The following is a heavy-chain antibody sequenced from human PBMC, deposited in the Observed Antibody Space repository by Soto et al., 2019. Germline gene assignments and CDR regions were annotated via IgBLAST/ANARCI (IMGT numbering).Heavy chain of an antibody. J-gene: IGHJ6*02. CDR1: GFTFSSYV. CDR3: ARETSYDFWSGPQTMDV. CDR2: VHYDGTKK. V-gene: IGHV3-33*01. D-gene: IGHD3-3*01. Sequence: SGFTFSSYVMHWVRQAPGKGLEWVAVVHYDGTKKYYADSVRGRFTISRDNSENILYLQMNSLRPDDTAVYFCARETSYDFWSGPQTMDVWGQGTTVTVSS.